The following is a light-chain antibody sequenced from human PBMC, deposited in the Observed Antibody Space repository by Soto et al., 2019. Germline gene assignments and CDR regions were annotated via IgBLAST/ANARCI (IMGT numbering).Light chain of an antibody. CDR2: EVS. V-gene: IGLV2-14*01. Sequence: QSALTQPASGSGSPGQSITISCTGTSSDVGNYKYVSWYQQHPGKAPKLMIYEVSNRPSGVSNRFSGSKSGNTASLTISGFQAEDESDYYCFSYTRSGTYVFGTGTKVNVL. CDR3: FSYTRSGTYV. J-gene: IGLJ1*01. CDR1: SSDVGNYKY.